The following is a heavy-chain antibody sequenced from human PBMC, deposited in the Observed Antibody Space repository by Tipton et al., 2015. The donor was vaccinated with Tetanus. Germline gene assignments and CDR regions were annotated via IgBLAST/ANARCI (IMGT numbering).Heavy chain of an antibody. CDR2: IYYSGST. CDR1: GDSISSRNSY. Sequence: TLSLTCTVSGDSISSRNSYWGWIRQPPGKGLEWVGSIYYSGSTYYNPSLKSRVTISIDTSKNQFSLKLNSVTAADTAVYFRIGYDYGDYYFDYWGQGTLVTVSS. CDR3: IGYDYGDYYFDY. D-gene: IGHD4-17*01. J-gene: IGHJ4*02. V-gene: IGHV4-39*01.